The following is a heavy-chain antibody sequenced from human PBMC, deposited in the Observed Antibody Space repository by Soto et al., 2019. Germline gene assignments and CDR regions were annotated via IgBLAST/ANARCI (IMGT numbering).Heavy chain of an antibody. D-gene: IGHD3-3*01. Sequence: PSETLSLTCTVSGGSISSGDYSWSWVRQSPGKGLEWISHIYNSGITYYNPSLKSRVVISIDTSRNQFSLRLNSLTAADRAVYFCARGVTVFGLVSRFWFDPWGQGTVVTVSS. V-gene: IGHV4-30-4*01. CDR2: IYNSGIT. CDR3: ARGVTVFGLVSRFWFDP. CDR1: GGSISSGDYS. J-gene: IGHJ5*02.